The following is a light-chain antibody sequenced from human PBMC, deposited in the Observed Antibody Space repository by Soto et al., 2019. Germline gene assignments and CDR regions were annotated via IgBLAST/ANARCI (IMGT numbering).Light chain of an antibody. CDR3: QQCYSYPWT. J-gene: IGKJ1*01. CDR2: RAS. Sequence: DIQMTQSPSTLSASVGDTVTITCRASQSISIWLAWYQQKPGKAPNLLIYRASNFESGVPSRFSGGGSGTEFTLTISSLQPDDFATYYCQQCYSYPWTFGQGTKVEIK. CDR1: QSISIW. V-gene: IGKV1-5*03.